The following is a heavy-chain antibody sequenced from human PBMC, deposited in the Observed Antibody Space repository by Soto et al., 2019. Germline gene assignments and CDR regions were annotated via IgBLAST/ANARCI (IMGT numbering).Heavy chain of an antibody. D-gene: IGHD3-3*01. CDR3: ARDYDFWSGYSFFNNWFDP. CDR2: INPNSGGT. Sequence: ASVKVSCKASGYTFTGYYMHWVRQAPGQGLEWMGWINPNSGGTNYAQKFQGRVTMTRDTSISTAYMELSRLRSDDTAVYYCARDYDFWSGYSFFNNWFDPSGQGPLVTVYS. CDR1: GYTFTGYY. V-gene: IGHV1-2*02. J-gene: IGHJ5*02.